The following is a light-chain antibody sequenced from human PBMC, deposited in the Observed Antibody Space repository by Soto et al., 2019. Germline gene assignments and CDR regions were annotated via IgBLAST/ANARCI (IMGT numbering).Light chain of an antibody. CDR3: QQYGSSPWT. Sequence: EIVLTQSPGTLSLSLGERATLSCRASQSVTSSFLAWYQQKPGQAPRLLIYGASSRATGIPDRFSGSGSGTEFTLTISRLEPEDYVVYYCQQYGSSPWTFGQGTKVEIK. J-gene: IGKJ1*01. CDR2: GAS. V-gene: IGKV3-20*01. CDR1: QSVTSSF.